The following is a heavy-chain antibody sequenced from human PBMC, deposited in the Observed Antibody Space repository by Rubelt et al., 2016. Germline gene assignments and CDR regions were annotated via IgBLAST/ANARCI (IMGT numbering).Heavy chain of an antibody. V-gene: IGHV4-59*01. J-gene: IGHJ4*02. CDR2: ISSGGST. D-gene: IGHD4-23*01. Sequence: QVQLQQWGAGLLKPSETLSLTCAVYGGSISTYYWSWIRQPPGKGLEWIGYISSGGSTNYNPSLKSRVTISLDTSQNQFSLWLTSVTSADTAVYYCAREHGGNTPPYYFDYWGQGILLTVSS. CDR3: AREHGGNTPPYYFDY. CDR1: GGSISTYY.